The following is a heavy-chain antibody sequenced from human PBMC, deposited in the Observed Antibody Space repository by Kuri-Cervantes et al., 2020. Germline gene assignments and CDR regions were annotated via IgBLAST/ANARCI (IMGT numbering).Heavy chain of an antibody. CDR1: GGSFSGYY. J-gene: IGHJ4*02. V-gene: IGHV4-34*01. D-gene: IGHD2-15*01. Sequence: SETLSLTCAVYGGSFSGYYWSWIRQPPGKGLEWIGEINHSGSTNYNPSLKSRVTISVDTSKNQFSLKLSSVTAADTAVYYCARRSARGYCSGGSCYSPPRYFDYWGQGTRVTVSS. CDR3: ARRSARGYCSGGSCYSPPRYFDY. CDR2: INHSGST.